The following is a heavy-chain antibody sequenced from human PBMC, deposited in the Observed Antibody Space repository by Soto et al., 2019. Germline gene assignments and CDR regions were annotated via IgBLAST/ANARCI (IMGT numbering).Heavy chain of an antibody. Sequence: EVQLVESGGGLVQPGGSLRLSCAASGFTVSSKYMSWVRQAPGKGLEWVSLIQSGGPTYYADSVKGRFTISRDTSENTVQLQMDSLSAEDTAVYYCARDDVLGDGGRCYGCPWDVWVKGTTVTVSS. CDR1: GFTVSSKY. CDR2: IQSGGPT. D-gene: IGHD2-15*01. J-gene: IGHJ6*04. CDR3: ARDDVLGDGGRCYGCPWDV. V-gene: IGHV3-66*01.